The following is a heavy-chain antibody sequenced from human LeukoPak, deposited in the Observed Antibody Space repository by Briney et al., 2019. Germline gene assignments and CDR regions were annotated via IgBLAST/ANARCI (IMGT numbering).Heavy chain of an antibody. Sequence: SETLSLTCTVSGGSISSYYWSWIRQPAGKGLEWIGRIYTSGSTNYNPSLKSRVTMSVDTSKNQFSLKLSSVTAADTAVYYCARHDMDVAGAGLDYFDYWGQGTLVTVSS. D-gene: IGHD1-26*01. CDR2: IYTSGST. CDR1: GGSISSYY. CDR3: ARHDMDVAGAGLDYFDY. J-gene: IGHJ4*02. V-gene: IGHV4-4*07.